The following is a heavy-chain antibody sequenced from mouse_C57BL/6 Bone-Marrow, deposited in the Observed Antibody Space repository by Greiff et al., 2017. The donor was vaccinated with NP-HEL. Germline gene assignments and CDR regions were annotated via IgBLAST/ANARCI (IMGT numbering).Heavy chain of an antibody. CDR3: ARERGIITTVGDAMDY. D-gene: IGHD1-1*01. CDR2: IYPGDGDT. CDR1: GYAFSSSW. V-gene: IGHV1-82*01. J-gene: IGHJ4*01. Sequence: QVQLQQSGPELVKPGASVKISCKASGYAFSSSWMNWVKQRPGKGLEWIGRIYPGDGDTNYNGKFKGKATLTADKSSSTAYMQLSSLTSEDSAVYFCARERGIITTVGDAMDYWGQGTSVTVSS.